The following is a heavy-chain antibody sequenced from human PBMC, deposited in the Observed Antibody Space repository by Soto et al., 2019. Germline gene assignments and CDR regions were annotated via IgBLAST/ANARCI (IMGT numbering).Heavy chain of an antibody. CDR3: SSTERDLWFGESTFDY. Sequence: GGSLRLSRAPPGFTFSSYEMNWVRQGPGKALGWVSSISSSGSTIDDADSVNGLFSISRDNAKNSLYLQMNSLRAEDTAVYYCSSTERDLWFGESTFDYWGQGTLVTVSS. V-gene: IGHV3-48*03. CDR2: ISSSGSTI. D-gene: IGHD3-10*01. J-gene: IGHJ4*02. CDR1: GFTFSSYE.